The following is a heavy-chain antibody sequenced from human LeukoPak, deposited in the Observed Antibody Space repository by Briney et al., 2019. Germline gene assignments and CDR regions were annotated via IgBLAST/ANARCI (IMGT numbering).Heavy chain of an antibody. J-gene: IGHJ3*02. CDR3: ARAGPYYDSSQDAFDI. V-gene: IGHV4-30-4*01. D-gene: IGHD3-22*01. CDR2: IYHSGST. CDR1: GGSISSGDYY. Sequence: SETLSLTCTVSGGSISSGDYYWSWIRQPPGKGLEWIGYIYHSGSTYYNPSLKSRVTISVDTSKKQFSLKLSSVTAADTAVYYCARAGPYYDSSQDAFDIWGQGTMVTVSS.